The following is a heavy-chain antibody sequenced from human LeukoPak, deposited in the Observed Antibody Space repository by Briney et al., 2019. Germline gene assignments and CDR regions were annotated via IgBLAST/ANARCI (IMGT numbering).Heavy chain of an antibody. Sequence: GGSLRLSCAASGFTFSSYAMSWVRQAPGKGLEWVSAISGSGGSTYYADSMKGRFTISRDNSKNTLYLQMNSLRAEDTAVYYCASELVDDTHRRYGMDVWGQGTTVTVSS. V-gene: IGHV3-23*01. CDR2: ISGSGGST. J-gene: IGHJ6*02. CDR1: GFTFSSYA. D-gene: IGHD2-21*01. CDR3: ASELVDDTHRRYGMDV.